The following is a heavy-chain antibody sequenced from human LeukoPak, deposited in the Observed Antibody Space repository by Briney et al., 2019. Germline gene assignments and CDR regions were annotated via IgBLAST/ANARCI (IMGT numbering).Heavy chain of an antibody. CDR2: INHSGST. V-gene: IGHV4-34*01. J-gene: IGHJ3*02. Sequence: PSETLSLTCAVYGGSFSGYYWSWIRPPPGKGLEWIGEINHSGSTNYNPSLKSRLTISIDTSKNQFSLKLSSVTAADTAVYYCASSLLTADAFDIWGQGTMVTVSS. D-gene: IGHD3-9*01. CDR1: GGSFSGYY. CDR3: ASSLLTADAFDI.